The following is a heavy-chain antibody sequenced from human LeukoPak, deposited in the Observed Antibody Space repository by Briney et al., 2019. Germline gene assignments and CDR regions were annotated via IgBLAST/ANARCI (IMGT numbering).Heavy chain of an antibody. CDR3: AKAVVPAAPFEIDY. CDR2: ISGSGGST. J-gene: IGHJ4*02. CDR1: GFTFSSYA. Sequence: GGPLRLSCAASGFTFSSYAMSWVRQAPGKGLEWVSAISGSGGSTYYADSVKGRFTISRDYSKNTLYLQMNSLRAEDTAVYYCAKAVVPAAPFEIDYWGQGTLVTVSS. D-gene: IGHD2-2*01. V-gene: IGHV3-23*01.